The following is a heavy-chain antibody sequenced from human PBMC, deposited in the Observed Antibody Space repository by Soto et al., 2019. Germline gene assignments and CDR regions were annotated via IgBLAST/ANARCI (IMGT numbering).Heavy chain of an antibody. V-gene: IGHV3-73*01. CDR3: TRHPYGDYDPTLYYFDY. D-gene: IGHD4-17*01. Sequence: GGSLRLSCAASGFTFSGSAMHWVRQASGKGLEWVGRIRSKANSYATAYAASVKGRFTISRDDSKNTAYLQMNSLKTEDTAVYYCTRHPYGDYDPTLYYFDYWGQGTLVTVSS. CDR1: GFTFSGSA. J-gene: IGHJ4*02. CDR2: IRSKANSYAT.